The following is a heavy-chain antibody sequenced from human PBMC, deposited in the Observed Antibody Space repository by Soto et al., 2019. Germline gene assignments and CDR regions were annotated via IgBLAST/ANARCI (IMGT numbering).Heavy chain of an antibody. Sequence: GXSVKLSCKASGGALSRYAISWVRQAPGQGLEWMGGIIPIFGTANYAQKFQGRVTITADESTSTAYMELSSLRSEDTAVYYCARNLGANPPVSWGQGTLVTVPS. CDR1: GGALSRYA. V-gene: IGHV1-69*13. CDR3: ARNLGANPPVS. CDR2: IIPIFGTA. J-gene: IGHJ4*02. D-gene: IGHD1-26*01.